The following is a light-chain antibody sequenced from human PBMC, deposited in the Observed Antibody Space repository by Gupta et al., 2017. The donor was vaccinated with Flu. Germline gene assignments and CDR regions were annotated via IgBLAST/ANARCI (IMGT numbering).Light chain of an antibody. CDR1: QSVLYSSNNKNY. CDR3: HQYTTTPWT. J-gene: IGKJ1*01. Sequence: SLGERATINCKSSQSVLYSSNNKNYLAWYQHKPGQPPRLLIYWASTRESGVPDQFSGSGSGTDFTLTISSLQAEDVAVYYCHQYTTTPWTFGQGTKVEIK. CDR2: WAS. V-gene: IGKV4-1*01.